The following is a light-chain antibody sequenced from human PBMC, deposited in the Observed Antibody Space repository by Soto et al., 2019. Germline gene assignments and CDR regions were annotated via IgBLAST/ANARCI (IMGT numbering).Light chain of an antibody. CDR2: GAS. Sequence: EIVLAQSPATLSLSPGERATRSCRASQSVSSYLAWYQQKPGQAPRRLIYGASSRATGIPDRFSGSGSGTDFTLPISSLEPEDFAVYYCQHRSNWPAFGGGTKGDI. V-gene: IGKV3-11*01. CDR3: QHRSNWPA. J-gene: IGKJ4*01. CDR1: QSVSSY.